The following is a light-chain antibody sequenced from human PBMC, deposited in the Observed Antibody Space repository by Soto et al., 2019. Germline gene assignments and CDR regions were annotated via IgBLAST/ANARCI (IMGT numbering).Light chain of an antibody. CDR3: QQSGSSPLT. V-gene: IGKV3-20*01. CDR1: QSVSSSY. J-gene: IGKJ4*01. Sequence: EIVLTQSPGTLSLSPGERATLSCRASQSVSSSYLAWYQQKPDQAPRLLIYGASSRATGIPDRFSGSRSGTDFTLTISRLEPEDFAVYYCQQSGSSPLTFGGGIKVEIK. CDR2: GAS.